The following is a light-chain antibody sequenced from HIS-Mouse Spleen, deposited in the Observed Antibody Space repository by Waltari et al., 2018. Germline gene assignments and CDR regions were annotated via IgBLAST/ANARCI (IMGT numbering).Light chain of an antibody. J-gene: IGLJ1*01. CDR1: NIGSES. Sequence: SYVLTQPPSVSVAPGKTARITCGGNNIGSESVHWYQQKPGQAPVLVVYDDSDRPSGIPERFSGSNSGNTATLTISRVEAGDEADYYCCSYAGSYSYVFGTGTKVTVL. CDR2: DDS. V-gene: IGLV3-21*03. CDR3: CSYAGSYSYV.